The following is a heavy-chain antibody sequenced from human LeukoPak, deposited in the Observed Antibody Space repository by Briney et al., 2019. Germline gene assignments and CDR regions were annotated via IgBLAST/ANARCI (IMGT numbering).Heavy chain of an antibody. CDR2: IYYTGST. D-gene: IGHD1-26*01. V-gene: IGHV4-39*01. CDR1: GPSLRTSPYY. Sequence: SATLSLTCSLSGPSLRTSPYYWGWLRHPPGRELEWIGNIYYTGSTYYNVSLNSRVTISIDTSKNLFSLRLNSMTAADTAVYYCAKSGGYGLIDKWGQGALVTVSS. CDR3: AKSGGYGLIDK. J-gene: IGHJ4*02.